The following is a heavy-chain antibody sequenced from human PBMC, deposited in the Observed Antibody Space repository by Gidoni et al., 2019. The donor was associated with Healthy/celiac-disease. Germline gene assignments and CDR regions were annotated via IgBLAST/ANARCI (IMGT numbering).Heavy chain of an antibody. J-gene: IGHJ4*02. Sequence: EVQLVESGGGLVQPGGSLRVSCAAPGFTFSIYFMHWVRQAPGKGLVWVSRINSDGSSTTYADSVKGRFTSSRDNAKNTLYLQMNSLRAEDTAVYYCARDLRGIVGNHFDNWGQGTLVSVSS. CDR1: GFTFSIYF. CDR3: ARDLRGIVGNHFDN. CDR2: INSDGSST. D-gene: IGHD1-26*01. V-gene: IGHV3-74*01.